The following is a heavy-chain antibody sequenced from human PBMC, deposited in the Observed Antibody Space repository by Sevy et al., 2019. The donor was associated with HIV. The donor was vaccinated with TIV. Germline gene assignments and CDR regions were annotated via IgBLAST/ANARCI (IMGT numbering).Heavy chain of an antibody. CDR3: TRDLLYYDFGSGYFSVDP. V-gene: IGHV3-49*03. CDR1: GFTFGDYA. Sequence: GGSLRLSCTASGFTFGDYAMSWFRQTPGKGLEWVGFIRSKAYGGTTEYAASVKGGFTISRDDSKSIAYLQMNSLKTEDTAVYYCTRDLLYYDFGSGYFSVDPWGQGTLVTVSS. CDR2: IRSKAYGGTT. D-gene: IGHD3-3*01. J-gene: IGHJ5*02.